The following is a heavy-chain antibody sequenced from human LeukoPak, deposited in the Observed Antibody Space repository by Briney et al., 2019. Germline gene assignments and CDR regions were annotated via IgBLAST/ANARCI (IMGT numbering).Heavy chain of an antibody. D-gene: IGHD6-13*01. Sequence: GGSLRLSCAASGLTVSDNYMSWVRQAPGKGLEWVSVMYSGGDTYYANSVKGRFTFSRNISKNTLYLQMNGLRTEDTAMYYCARDAPQVPAAGVLASWGQGTLVTVSS. CDR1: GLTVSDNY. CDR3: ARDAPQVPAAGVLAS. J-gene: IGHJ5*02. CDR2: MYSGGDT. V-gene: IGHV3-53*01.